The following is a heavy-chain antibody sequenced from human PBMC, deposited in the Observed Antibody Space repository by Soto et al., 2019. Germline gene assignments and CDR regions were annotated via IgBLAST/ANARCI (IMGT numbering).Heavy chain of an antibody. Sequence: ASVKVSCKASGYTFTIYGISWVRQAPGQGLEWMGWISAYNGNTNYAQKLQGRVTMTTDTSTSTAYMELRSLRSDDTAVYYCARKGVSVYYYYYGMDVWGQGTTVTVSS. V-gene: IGHV1-18*01. CDR2: ISAYNGNT. J-gene: IGHJ6*02. CDR3: ARKGVSVYYYYYGMDV. D-gene: IGHD6-13*01. CDR1: GYTFTIYG.